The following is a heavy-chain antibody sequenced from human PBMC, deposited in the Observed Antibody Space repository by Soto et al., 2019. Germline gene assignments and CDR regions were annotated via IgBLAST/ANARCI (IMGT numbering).Heavy chain of an antibody. V-gene: IGHV1-69*13. CDR2: IIPIFGTA. CDR3: ARDFKPHYTYYYYGMDV. Sequence: ASVKVSCKASGGTFSSYAISWVRQAPGQGLEWMGGIIPIFGTANYAQKFQGRVTITADESTSTAYMELSSLRSEDTAVYYCARDFKPHYTYYYYGMDVWGQGTTVTVSS. CDR1: GGTFSSYA. J-gene: IGHJ6*02. D-gene: IGHD3-3*01.